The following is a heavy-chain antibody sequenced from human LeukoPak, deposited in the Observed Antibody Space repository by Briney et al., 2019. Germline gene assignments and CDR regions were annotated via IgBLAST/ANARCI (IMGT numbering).Heavy chain of an antibody. J-gene: IGHJ4*02. Sequence: GGSLRLSCVGSGFTFRSHAMSWVRQAPEKGLEFVAGIYENGGTTYYADSVKGRFSISRDNSKNTLYLQMDSLRGEDTAVYYCAKDFRIGYSAHFDYWGQGALVTVSS. CDR2: IYENGGTT. D-gene: IGHD2-21*01. CDR3: AKDFRIGYSAHFDY. V-gene: IGHV3-23*01. CDR1: GFTFRSHA.